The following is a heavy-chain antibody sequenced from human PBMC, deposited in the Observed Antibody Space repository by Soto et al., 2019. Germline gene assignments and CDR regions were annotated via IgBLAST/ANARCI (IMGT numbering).Heavy chain of an antibody. Sequence: QITLKESGPTLVKPTQTLALACTFSGFSLSTRGAGVGWIRQPPGRAREWLALIYWDDDKRYSPSLKSRLTITKDTSKNQVVLIMTNIDPVDTATYYCAHDSNGWYGFDYWGQGTLVTVSS. D-gene: IGHD6-19*01. CDR1: GFSLSTRGAG. CDR3: AHDSNGWYGFDY. J-gene: IGHJ4*02. V-gene: IGHV2-5*02. CDR2: IYWDDDK.